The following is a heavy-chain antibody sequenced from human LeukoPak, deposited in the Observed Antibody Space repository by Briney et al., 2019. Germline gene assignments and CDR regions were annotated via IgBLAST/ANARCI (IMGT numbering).Heavy chain of an antibody. CDR2: ISWDGSDK. CDR1: GFDFNTFG. J-gene: IGHJ4*02. CDR3: VRQAQEDY. Sequence: GGSLRLSCVASGFDFNTFGMHWVRQAPDTGLEWAAVISWDGSDKYYADSVKGRFTISRDNSKNTLYLQMDSLRSEDTGVYYCVRQAQEDYWGQGTLVTVSS. V-gene: IGHV3-30*03.